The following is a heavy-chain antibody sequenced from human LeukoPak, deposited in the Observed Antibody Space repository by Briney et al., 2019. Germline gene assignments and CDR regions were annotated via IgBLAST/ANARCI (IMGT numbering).Heavy chain of an antibody. V-gene: IGHV5-51*01. D-gene: IGHD2-21*02. CDR1: GYSFTSYW. J-gene: IGHJ5*02. Sequence: KAGESLKIYCKGSGYSFTSYWIGWVRQMPGIGLEWMVIIYPGDSDTRYSPSFQGQVTISADKSISTAYLQWSSLKASDTAMYYCARGGPYCGGDCLIHHNWFDPWGQGTLVTVSS. CDR3: ARGGPYCGGDCLIHHNWFDP. CDR2: IYPGDSDT.